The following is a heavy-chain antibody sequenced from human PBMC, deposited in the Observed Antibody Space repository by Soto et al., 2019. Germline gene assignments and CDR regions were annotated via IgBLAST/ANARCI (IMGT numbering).Heavy chain of an antibody. CDR2: IIPILGIA. V-gene: IGHV1-69*02. CDR3: ASSLDGVVPADY. D-gene: IGHD2-2*01. Sequence: QVQLVQSGAEVKKPGSSVKVSCKASGGTFSSYTISWVRQAPGQGLEWMGRIIPILGIANYAQKFQGRVTITADKSTSTAYMELSSLRSEDTAVYYCASSLDGVVPADYWGQGTLVTVSS. CDR1: GGTFSSYT. J-gene: IGHJ4*02.